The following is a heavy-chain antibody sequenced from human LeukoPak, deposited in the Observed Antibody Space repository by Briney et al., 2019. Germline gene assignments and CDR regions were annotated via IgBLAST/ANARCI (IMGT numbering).Heavy chain of an antibody. CDR2: ISCNGGST. J-gene: IGHJ6*02. CDR3: AKDPGGPSPPAHYGMDV. D-gene: IGHD3-16*01. V-gene: IGHV3-64*01. Sequence: GGSLRLSCAASGFTFSSYDMHWVRQAPGKGLQYFSTISCNGGSTYYAYFVEGRFNVSRDNSKHTLYLQMNSLRGEDTAVYYCAKDPGGPSPPAHYGMDVWGQGTTVTVSS. CDR1: GFTFSSYD.